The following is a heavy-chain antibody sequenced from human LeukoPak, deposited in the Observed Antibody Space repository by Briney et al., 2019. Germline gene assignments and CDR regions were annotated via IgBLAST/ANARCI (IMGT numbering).Heavy chain of an antibody. CDR3: ARGSRYSYGYHGWVDP. Sequence: ASVKVSCKASGYTFTSYYMHWVRQAPGQGLEWMGIINPSGGSTSYAQKFQGRVTMTRDTSTSTVYMELSSLRSEDTAVYYCARGSRYSYGYHGWVDPWGQGTLVTVSS. CDR2: INPSGGST. D-gene: IGHD5-18*01. J-gene: IGHJ5*02. CDR1: GYTFTSYY. V-gene: IGHV1-46*01.